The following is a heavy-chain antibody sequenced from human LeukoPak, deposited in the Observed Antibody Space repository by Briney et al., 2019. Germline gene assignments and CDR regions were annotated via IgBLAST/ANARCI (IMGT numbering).Heavy chain of an antibody. CDR1: GDTFTSYA. Sequence: SGKVCCKASGDTFTSYATSWGRRAPRQGLEWMGGIIPIFGTANYAQKFQGRVTITADESTSTAYMELSSLRSEDTAVYYCARALSKGYFDYWGQGTLVTVSS. CDR2: IIPIFGTA. CDR3: ARALSKGYFDY. V-gene: IGHV1-69*01. J-gene: IGHJ4*02.